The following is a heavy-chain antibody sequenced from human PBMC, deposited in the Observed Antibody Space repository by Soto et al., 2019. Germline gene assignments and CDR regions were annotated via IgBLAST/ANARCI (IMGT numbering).Heavy chain of an antibody. CDR2: ISSSGSTI. V-gene: IGHV3-11*01. D-gene: IGHD3-22*01. J-gene: IGHJ4*02. CDR3: ARDLGYDSSGPWDY. CDR1: VFTFSDYY. Sequence: PGGYLLLCCGASVFTFSDYYMSWIRQAPGKGLEWVSYISSSGSTIYYADSVKGRFTISRDNAKNSLYLQMNSLRAEDTAVYYCARDLGYDSSGPWDYWGQGTMVTVSS.